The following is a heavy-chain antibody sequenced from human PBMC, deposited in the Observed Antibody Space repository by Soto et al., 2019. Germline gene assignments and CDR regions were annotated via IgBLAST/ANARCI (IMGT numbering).Heavy chain of an antibody. J-gene: IGHJ4*02. CDR1: GFTFSSYA. D-gene: IGHD4-17*01. CDR3: ASDDYGDYKFDY. V-gene: IGHV3-30-3*01. Sequence: PGGSLRLSCAASGFTFSSYAMHWVRQAPGKGLEWVAVISYDGSNKYYADSVKGRFTISRDNSKNTLYLQMNSLRAEDTAVYYCASDDYGDYKFDYWGQGTLVTVSS. CDR2: ISYDGSNK.